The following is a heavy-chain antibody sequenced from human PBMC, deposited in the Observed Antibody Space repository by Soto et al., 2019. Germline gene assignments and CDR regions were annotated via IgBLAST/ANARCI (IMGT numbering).Heavy chain of an antibody. D-gene: IGHD3-22*01. J-gene: IGHJ6*01. Sequence: GEPLKISCKGSGYSFTSYWISWVRQMPGKGQGWMGRIDPSDSYTNYSPSFQGHVTISADKSISTAYLQWSSLKASDTAMYYCARHRITMIGRVVFYCGVDLWGQETTLTGPS. CDR3: ARHRITMIGRVVFYCGVDL. CDR1: GYSFTSYW. V-gene: IGHV5-10-1*01. CDR2: IDPSDSYT.